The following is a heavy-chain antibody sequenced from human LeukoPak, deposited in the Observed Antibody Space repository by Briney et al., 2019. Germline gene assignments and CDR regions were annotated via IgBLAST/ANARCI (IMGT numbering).Heavy chain of an antibody. V-gene: IGHV3-23*01. CDR2: IIGSGGST. CDR3: AKGSGTAEEY. D-gene: IGHD6-25*01. J-gene: IGHJ4*02. CDR1: GFTFSSYA. Sequence: RGSLRLSCAASGFTFSSYAMSWVRQAPGEGLEWASAIIGSGGSTHFADPVKGRFTISRDNSKNTMYLQMNSLRGEDTAVYDCAKGSGTAEEYWGQGTLVTVSS.